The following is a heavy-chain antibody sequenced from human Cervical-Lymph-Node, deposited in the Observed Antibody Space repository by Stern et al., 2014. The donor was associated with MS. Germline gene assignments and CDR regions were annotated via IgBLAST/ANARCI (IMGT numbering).Heavy chain of an antibody. CDR1: GIAFSGYA. J-gene: IGHJ4*02. V-gene: IGHV3-30*04. Sequence: VQLVESGGGVVQPGGSLRLSCAASGIAFSGYAMHWVRQAPGKGREGGAFISYDGTMIYYTDSVRGRFTISRDNSKTTLYLQLSSLRPEDTAVYYCARQDQRLVTFDNWGQGTLVTVSS. CDR3: ARQDQRLVTFDN. D-gene: IGHD6-13*01. CDR2: ISYDGTMI.